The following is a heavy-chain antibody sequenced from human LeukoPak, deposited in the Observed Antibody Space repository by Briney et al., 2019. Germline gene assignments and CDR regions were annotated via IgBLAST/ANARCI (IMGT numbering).Heavy chain of an antibody. CDR3: ARVGYYYDSSGYYGMGYYYMDV. J-gene: IGHJ6*03. Sequence: ASVTVSCTASGYTFTGYYMHWVRQAPGQGLEWMGWINPNSGGTNYAQKFQGRVTMTRDTSISTACMELSRLRSDDTAVYYCARVGYYYDSSGYYGMGYYYMDVWGKGTTVTVSS. D-gene: IGHD3-22*01. CDR2: INPNSGGT. V-gene: IGHV1-2*02. CDR1: GYTFTGYY.